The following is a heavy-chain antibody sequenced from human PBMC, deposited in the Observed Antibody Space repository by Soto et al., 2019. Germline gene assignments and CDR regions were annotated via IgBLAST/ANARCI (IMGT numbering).Heavy chain of an antibody. D-gene: IGHD3-3*01. CDR3: ARGPLGIFGVVPTFDY. V-gene: IGHV4-30-2*01. Sequence: SETLSLTCAVSGGSISSGGYSWSWIRQPPGKGLEWIGYIYHSGSTYYNPSLKSRVTISVDRSKNQFSLKLSSVTAADTAVYYCARGPLGIFGVVPTFDYWGQGTLVTVSS. CDR2: IYHSGST. J-gene: IGHJ4*02. CDR1: GGSISSGGYS.